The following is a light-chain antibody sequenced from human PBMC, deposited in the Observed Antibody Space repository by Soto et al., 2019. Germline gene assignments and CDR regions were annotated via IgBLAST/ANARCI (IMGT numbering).Light chain of an antibody. V-gene: IGKV1-5*03. CDR2: KAS. CDR3: QHLNSYPIT. Sequence: DIQMTQSPSTLPASVGDRVTITCRASQTISSWLAWYQQKPGKAPKLLIYKASTLKSGVPSRFSGSGSGTEFTLTISSLQPEDFATYYCQHLNSYPITFGQGTRLEIK. J-gene: IGKJ5*01. CDR1: QTISSW.